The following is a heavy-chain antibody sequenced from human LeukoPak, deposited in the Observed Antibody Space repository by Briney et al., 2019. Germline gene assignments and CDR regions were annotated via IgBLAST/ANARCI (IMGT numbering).Heavy chain of an antibody. Sequence: ASVKVSCKASGYIFTNYYLYWVRQAPGQGIEWMGWIDPTSGDTNSAQKFQGRVTMTRDTALSTAYLNLNDLTSDDTGIYFCAKSPYTGSSYFNLWGQGTLITVSS. D-gene: IGHD1-1*01. CDR1: GYIFTNYY. CDR2: IDPTSGDT. J-gene: IGHJ1*01. CDR3: AKSPYTGSSYFNL. V-gene: IGHV1-2*02.